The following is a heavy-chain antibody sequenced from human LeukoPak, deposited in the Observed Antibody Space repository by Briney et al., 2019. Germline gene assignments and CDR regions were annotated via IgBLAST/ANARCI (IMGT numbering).Heavy chain of an antibody. V-gene: IGHV3-48*01. Sequence: PGGSLRLSCAASGFTFSSYSMNWVRQAPGKGLEWVSYIRSSSSTIYYADSVKGRFTISRDNAKNSLYLQMNSLRAEDTAVYYCARAQYCSGGSCYPSVDYWGQGTLVTVSS. D-gene: IGHD2-15*01. CDR2: IRSSSSTI. J-gene: IGHJ4*02. CDR1: GFTFSSYS. CDR3: ARAQYCSGGSCYPSVDY.